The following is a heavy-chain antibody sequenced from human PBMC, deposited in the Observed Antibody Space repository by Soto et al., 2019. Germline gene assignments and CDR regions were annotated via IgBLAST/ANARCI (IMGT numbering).Heavy chain of an antibody. CDR2: ISAYNGNT. D-gene: IGHD1-26*01. J-gene: IGHJ5*02. Sequence: ASVKVSCKASGYTFTSYGISWVRQAPGQGLEWMGWISAYNGNTNYAQKLQGRVTMTTDTSTSTAYMELRSLRSDDTAVYYCASVAAIVGPTHRWFDHWGQGTLVTVYS. CDR1: GYTFTSYG. V-gene: IGHV1-18*01. CDR3: ASVAAIVGPTHRWFDH.